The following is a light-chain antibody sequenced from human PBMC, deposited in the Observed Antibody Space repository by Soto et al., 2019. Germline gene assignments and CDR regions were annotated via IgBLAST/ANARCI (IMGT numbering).Light chain of an antibody. V-gene: IGKV1-39*01. CDR2: AAS. Sequence: DIQMTQSPSSLSASVRDRVTITCRARQSISSYLNWYQQKPGKAPKLLIYAASSLQSGVPSRFSGSGSGTDFTLSVSSLQPEDFATDFSQQSYRTPRTFGQGTKGEVK. J-gene: IGKJ1*01. CDR3: QQSYRTPRT. CDR1: QSISSY.